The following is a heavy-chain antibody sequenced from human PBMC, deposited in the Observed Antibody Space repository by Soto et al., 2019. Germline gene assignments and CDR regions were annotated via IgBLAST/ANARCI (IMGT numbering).Heavy chain of an antibody. D-gene: IGHD5-12*01. J-gene: IGHJ4*02. V-gene: IGHV1-46*01. CDR2: INASGGST. CDR1: GYNFTSYY. Sequence: QVQLVQSGAEVKKPGASVKVSCKASGYNFTSYYMHWVRQAPGQGLEWMGIINASGGSTSYAQKFQGRVTMTRDTSTSTVYMKLSSLRSEDTAVYYCVRGATIWASYFDYWGQGTLVTVSS. CDR3: VRGATIWASYFDY.